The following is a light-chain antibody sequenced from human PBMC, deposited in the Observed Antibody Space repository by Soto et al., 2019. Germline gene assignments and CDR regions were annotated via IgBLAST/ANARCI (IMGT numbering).Light chain of an antibody. CDR3: QQYGSSPSP. V-gene: IGKV3-20*01. Sequence: EIVLTQSPGTLSLSPWERATLSCRASQSVSSSYLAWYQQEPGQAPRLLIYGASSRATGIPDRFSGSGSGTDFTLTISRLEPEDFAVYYCQQYGSSPSPFGGGTKVDIK. CDR2: GAS. J-gene: IGKJ4*01. CDR1: QSVSSSY.